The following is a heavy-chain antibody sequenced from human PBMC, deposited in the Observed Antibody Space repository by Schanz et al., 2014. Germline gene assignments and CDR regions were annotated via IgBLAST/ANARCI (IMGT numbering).Heavy chain of an antibody. CDR3: AKQIHYDILTVTRN. J-gene: IGHJ4*02. Sequence: EVQLVESGGGLVQPGGSLRLSCGGSGFTFSKYWMSWVRQAPGKGLEWVANIKQDGSEKYYVDAVKGRFTISRDNSKNTLYLQMNSLRAEDTAVYYCAKQIHYDILTVTRNWGQGTLVTGSS. CDR1: GFTFSKYW. V-gene: IGHV3-7*05. D-gene: IGHD3-9*01. CDR2: IKQDGSEK.